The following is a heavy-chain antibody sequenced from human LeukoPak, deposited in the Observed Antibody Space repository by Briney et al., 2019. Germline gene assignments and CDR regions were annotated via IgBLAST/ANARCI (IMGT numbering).Heavy chain of an antibody. D-gene: IGHD3-22*01. Sequence: GGSLRLSCAASGFTLSSYAMSWVRQAPGKGLEWVSAISGSGGSTYYADSVRGRFTISRDNSKNTLYLQMNSLRAEDTAVYYCAKDGGSIVVGGYFDYWGQGTLVTVSS. J-gene: IGHJ4*02. V-gene: IGHV3-23*01. CDR3: AKDGGSIVVGGYFDY. CDR1: GFTLSSYA. CDR2: ISGSGGST.